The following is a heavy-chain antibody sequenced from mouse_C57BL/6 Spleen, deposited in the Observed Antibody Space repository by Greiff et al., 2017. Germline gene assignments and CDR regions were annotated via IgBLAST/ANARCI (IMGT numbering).Heavy chain of an antibody. Sequence: VKLQQPGTELVKPGASVKLSCKASGYTFTSYWMHWVKQRPGQGLEWIGNINPSNGGTNYNEKFKSKATLTVDKSSSTAYLQLSSLTSEDSAVYYCARAYYYGSMHFDVWCTGTTVTVSS. CDR2: INPSNGGT. CDR3: ARAYYYGSMHFDV. V-gene: IGHV1-53*01. J-gene: IGHJ1*03. CDR1: GYTFTSYW. D-gene: IGHD1-1*01.